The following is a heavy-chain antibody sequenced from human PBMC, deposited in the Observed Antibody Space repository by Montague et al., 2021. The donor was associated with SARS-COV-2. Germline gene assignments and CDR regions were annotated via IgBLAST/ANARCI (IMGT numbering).Heavy chain of an antibody. CDR2: ISYDGSIK. D-gene: IGHD1-26*01. CDR3: ARDLVGAYWYFDL. Sequence: SLRLSCAASGFTFSSYAMHWVRQAPGKGLEWVAVISYDGSIKYYADSVKGRFTISRDNSKNTLYLQMNSLRAEDTAVYYCARDLVGAYWYFDLWGRGTLVTVSS. J-gene: IGHJ2*01. CDR1: GFTFSSYA. V-gene: IGHV3-30-3*01.